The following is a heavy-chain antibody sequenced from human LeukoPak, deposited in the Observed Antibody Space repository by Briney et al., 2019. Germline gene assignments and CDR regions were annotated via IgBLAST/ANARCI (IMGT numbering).Heavy chain of an antibody. Sequence: GGSLRLSCAASGFTFSRYWMSWVRQAPGKGLEWVANIKQDGSEKYYVDSVKGRFTISRDNAKNSLFLQMNSLRAEDTAVYYCARYGLYNSGCYDYWGQGTLVTVSS. V-gene: IGHV3-7*01. CDR1: GFTFSRYW. CDR2: IKQDGSEK. J-gene: IGHJ4*02. CDR3: ARYGLYNSGCYDY. D-gene: IGHD1-26*01.